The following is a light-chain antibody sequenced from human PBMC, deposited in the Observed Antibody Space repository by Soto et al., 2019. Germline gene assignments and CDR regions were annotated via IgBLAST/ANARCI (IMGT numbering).Light chain of an antibody. CDR2: KVS. Sequence: DVVMTQSPLSLPVTLGQPASISCRSSQSLLYSDGNTYLSWFQQRPGQSPRRLIYKVSIRDSGVPDRFSGSGSRTDFTLKITRVEAEDVLVYYCMQRTYCPPRTFGQGTKVQLK. V-gene: IGKV2-30*01. CDR3: MQRTYCPPRT. J-gene: IGKJ1*01. CDR1: QSLLYSDGNTY.